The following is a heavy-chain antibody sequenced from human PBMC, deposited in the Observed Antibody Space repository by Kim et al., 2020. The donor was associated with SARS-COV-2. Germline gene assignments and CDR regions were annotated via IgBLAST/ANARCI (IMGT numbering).Heavy chain of an antibody. CDR3: ARGDLGTWDY. V-gene: IGHV5-51*01. D-gene: IGHD3-16*01. CDR2: DT. Sequence: DTRYRPSFQGQVTMSVDKSTATAHLQWTSLKASDTAMYYCARGDLGTWDYWGQGTLVTVSS. J-gene: IGHJ4*02.